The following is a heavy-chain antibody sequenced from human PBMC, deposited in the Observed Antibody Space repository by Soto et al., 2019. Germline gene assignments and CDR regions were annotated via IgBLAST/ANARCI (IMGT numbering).Heavy chain of an antibody. CDR3: AKDPDNYYGSGSFRSYMDV. Sequence: GGSLRLSCAASGFTFSSYAMSWVRQAPGKGLEWVSAISGSGGSTYYADSVKGRFTISRDNSKNTLYLQMNSLRAEDTAVYYCAKDPDNYYGSGSFRSYMDVWGKGTTVTVSS. CDR1: GFTFSSYA. CDR2: ISGSGGST. J-gene: IGHJ6*03. V-gene: IGHV3-23*01. D-gene: IGHD3-10*01.